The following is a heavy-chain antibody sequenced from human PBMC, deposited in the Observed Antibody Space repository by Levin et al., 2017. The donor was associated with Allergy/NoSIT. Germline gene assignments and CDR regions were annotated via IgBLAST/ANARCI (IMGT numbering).Heavy chain of an antibody. CDR2: IYYSVST. CDR3: ARGRGWRGITDDY. Sequence: SQTLSLTCSVSGGSIPSSGYYWGWIRQAPGKGLEWIGSIYYSVSTYYNPSLESRVTISVDTSKNHFSLKLSSVTAADTAVYYCARGRGWRGITDDYWGQGTLVTVSS. V-gene: IGHV4-39*07. J-gene: IGHJ4*02. CDR1: GGSIPSSGYY. D-gene: IGHD1-14*01.